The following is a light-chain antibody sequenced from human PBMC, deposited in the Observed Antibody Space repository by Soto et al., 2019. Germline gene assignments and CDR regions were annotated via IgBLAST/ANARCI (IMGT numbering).Light chain of an antibody. Sequence: SYELTQPPSVSVSPGQTASITCSGDKLGDKYACWYPQKPGQSPVLVIYQNSKRPSGITERFSGSNSGNTATLTISGTQAMDEDDYYCQAWDSSTAGVFGTGTKLTVL. J-gene: IGLJ1*01. CDR3: QAWDSSTAGV. CDR2: QNS. CDR1: KLGDKY. V-gene: IGLV3-1*01.